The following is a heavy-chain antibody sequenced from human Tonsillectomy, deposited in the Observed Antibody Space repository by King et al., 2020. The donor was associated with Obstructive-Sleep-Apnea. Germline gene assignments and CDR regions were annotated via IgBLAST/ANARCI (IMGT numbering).Heavy chain of an antibody. CDR2: IIGIGDFK. CDR1: GFTFNSYA. D-gene: IGHD2-8*02. Sequence: VQLVESGGGLVQPGGSLRLSCAASGFTFNSYAMSWVRQAPGKGLDWVSTIIGIGDFKYYADSVRGRFTISRDNTKKTLSLQMNSLRTEDTAIYYCAKLVGSTGVDYWGQGTLVAVSS. J-gene: IGHJ4*02. CDR3: AKLVGSTGVDY. V-gene: IGHV3-23*04.